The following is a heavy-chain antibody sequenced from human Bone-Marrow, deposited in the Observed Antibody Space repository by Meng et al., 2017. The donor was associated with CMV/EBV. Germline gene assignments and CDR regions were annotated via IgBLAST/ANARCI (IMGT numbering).Heavy chain of an antibody. Sequence: ASVKVSCETSGGTFSSYAISWVRQAPGQGLEWMGGIIPNSGGTNYAQKFQGRVTMTRDASLGTAYMELSSLRLDDTAVYYCARGQYYYDSSGYYYWGQGTLVTVSS. J-gene: IGHJ4*02. CDR3: ARGQYYYDSSGYYY. V-gene: IGHV1-2*02. CDR2: IIPNSGGT. CDR1: GGTFSSYA. D-gene: IGHD3-22*01.